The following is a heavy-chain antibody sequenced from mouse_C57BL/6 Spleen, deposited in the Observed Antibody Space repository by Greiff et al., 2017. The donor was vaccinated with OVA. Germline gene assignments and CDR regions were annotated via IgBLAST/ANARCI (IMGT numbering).Heavy chain of an antibody. D-gene: IGHD2-4*01. J-gene: IGHJ4*01. CDR1: GYAFSSSW. CDR2: IYPGDGDT. V-gene: IGHV1-82*01. Sequence: QVQLQQSGPELVKPGASVKISCKASGYAFSSSWMNWVKQRPGKGLEWIGRIYPGDGDTNYNGKLKGKATLTADKSSSTAYMQLSSLTSEDSAVYFCARGDYDVGNYAMDYWGQGTSVTVSS. CDR3: ARGDYDVGNYAMDY.